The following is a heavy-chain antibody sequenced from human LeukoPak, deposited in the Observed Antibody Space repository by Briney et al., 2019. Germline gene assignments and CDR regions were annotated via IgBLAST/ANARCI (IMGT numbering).Heavy chain of an antibody. D-gene: IGHD2-15*01. Sequence: PSETLSLTCTVSGGSISSYYWSWIRQPPGKGLEWIGYIYHSGSTYYNPSLKSRVTISVDRSKNQFSLKLSSVTAADTAVYYCARDRLVDCSGGSCLNWFDPWGQGTLVTVSS. CDR2: IYHSGST. J-gene: IGHJ5*02. CDR3: ARDRLVDCSGGSCLNWFDP. V-gene: IGHV4-59*12. CDR1: GGSISSYY.